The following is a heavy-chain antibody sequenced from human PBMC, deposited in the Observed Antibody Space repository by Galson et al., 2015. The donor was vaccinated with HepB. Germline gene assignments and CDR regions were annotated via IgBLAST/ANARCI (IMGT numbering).Heavy chain of an antibody. V-gene: IGHV5-51*01. CDR2: IYPGDSDT. CDR3: ARERRYCGGDCPGYFDL. D-gene: IGHD2-21*02. J-gene: IGHJ2*01. Sequence: QSGAEVKKPGESLKISCKGSGYSFTSYWIGWVRQMPGKGLEWMGIIYPGDSDTRYSPSFQGQVTISADKSINTAYLQWSSLKASDTAMYYCARERRYCGGDCPGYFDLWGRGTLVTVSS. CDR1: GYSFTSYW.